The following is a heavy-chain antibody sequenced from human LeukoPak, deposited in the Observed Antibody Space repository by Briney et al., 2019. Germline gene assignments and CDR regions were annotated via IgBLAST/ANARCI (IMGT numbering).Heavy chain of an antibody. CDR1: GGSISSGGYY. D-gene: IGHD6-13*01. V-gene: IGHV4-31*03. J-gene: IGHJ4*02. CDR2: IYYSGST. Sequence: SETLSLTCTVSGGSISSGGYYWSWIRQHPGKGLEWIGYIYYSGSTYYNPSLKSRVTISVDRSKNQFSLKLSSVTAADTAVYYCAREKAAGTFDYWGQGTLVTVSS. CDR3: AREKAAGTFDY.